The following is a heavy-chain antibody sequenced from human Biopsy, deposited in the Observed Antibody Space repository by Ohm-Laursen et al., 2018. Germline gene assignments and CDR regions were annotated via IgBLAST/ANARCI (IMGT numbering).Heavy chain of an antibody. V-gene: IGHV4-59*08. Sequence: TLSLTCTVSGGSISSYYWSWIRQPPGKGLEWIGYIYYTGSTNYNPTLKSRVTISVDTSMNHLSLRLTFGTAADTAVYYCARHAPSYSGSYWRYFDLWGRGTLVTVSS. J-gene: IGHJ2*01. D-gene: IGHD1-26*01. CDR2: IYYTGST. CDR1: GGSISSYY. CDR3: ARHAPSYSGSYWRYFDL.